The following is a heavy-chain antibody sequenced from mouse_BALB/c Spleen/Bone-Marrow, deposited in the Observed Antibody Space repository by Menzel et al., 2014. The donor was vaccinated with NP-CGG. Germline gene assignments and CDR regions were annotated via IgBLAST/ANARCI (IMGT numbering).Heavy chain of an antibody. CDR1: GFTFSDYY. Sequence: EVNVVESGGGLVKPGASLKLSCAASGFTFSDYYMYWVRQTPEKRLEWVATISDGGSYTYYPDSVKGRFTISRDNAKNNLYLQMSSLKSEDTAMYYFANYYGSTWFAYWGQGTLVTVSA. CDR3: ANYYGSTWFAY. CDR2: ISDGGSYT. V-gene: IGHV5-4*02. D-gene: IGHD1-1*01. J-gene: IGHJ3*01.